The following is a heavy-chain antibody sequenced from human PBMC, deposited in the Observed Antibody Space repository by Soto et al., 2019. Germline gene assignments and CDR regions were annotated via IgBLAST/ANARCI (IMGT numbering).Heavy chain of an antibody. CDR1: GFTFSSYA. CDR3: AKAESYDFWSGQTYYYYYMDV. CDR2: ISGSGGST. V-gene: IGHV3-23*01. J-gene: IGHJ6*03. Sequence: GGSLRLSCAASGFTFSSYAMSWVRQAPGKGLEWVSAISGSGGSTYYADSVKGRFTISRDNSKNTLYLQMNSLRAEDTAVYYCAKAESYDFWSGQTYYYYYMDVWGKGTTVTVSS. D-gene: IGHD3-3*01.